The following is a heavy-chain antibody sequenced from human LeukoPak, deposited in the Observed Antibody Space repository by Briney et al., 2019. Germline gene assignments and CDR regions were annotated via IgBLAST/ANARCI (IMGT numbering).Heavy chain of an antibody. CDR2: ISYDGSNK. V-gene: IGHV3-30*18. CDR1: GFTFSSYG. J-gene: IGHJ6*02. D-gene: IGHD4-17*01. CDR3: AKVLPPLRLYGMDV. Sequence: GGSLRLSCAASGFTFSSYGMHWVRQAPGKGLEGVAVISYDGSNKYYADSVKGGFTISRDNSKNTLYLQMNSLRAEDTAVYYCAKVLPPLRLYGMDVWGQGTTVTVSS.